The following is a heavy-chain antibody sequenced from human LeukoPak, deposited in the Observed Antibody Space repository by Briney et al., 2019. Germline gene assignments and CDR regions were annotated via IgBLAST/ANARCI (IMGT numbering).Heavy chain of an antibody. J-gene: IGHJ4*02. Sequence: SETLSLTCTVSGYSISSGYYWGWIRQPPGKGLEWIGSVDHSGGSYYNPSLKSRLTMSVDTSKNQVSLKLSSVTAADTAVYFCARQPPDTASFDYWGQGTLVTVSS. CDR1: GYSISSGYY. CDR3: ARQPPDTASFDY. D-gene: IGHD3-22*01. CDR2: VDHSGGS. V-gene: IGHV4-38-2*02.